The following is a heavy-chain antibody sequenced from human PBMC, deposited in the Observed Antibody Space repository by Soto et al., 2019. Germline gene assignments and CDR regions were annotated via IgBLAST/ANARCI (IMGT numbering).Heavy chain of an antibody. J-gene: IGHJ5*02. V-gene: IGHV3-15*07. CDR3: APMAVTPPPP. CDR1: GFVFNGAW. D-gene: IGHD4-4*01. CDR2: IKSGSYAGTA. Sequence: EVQLVESGGGLVKPGGSLRLSCVASGFVFNGAWMNWVRQAPGTGLEWVGRIKSGSYAGTADYAAPVKGRFTISRDDSKNMLYLQMNNLKIGDTAVYYWAPMAVTPPPPGGQGTLVTVSS.